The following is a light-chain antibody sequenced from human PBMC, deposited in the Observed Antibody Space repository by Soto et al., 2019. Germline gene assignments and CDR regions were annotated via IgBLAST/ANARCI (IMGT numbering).Light chain of an antibody. CDR2: ATS. Sequence: QMTQSPSSLSAFVGDRVTITCRASQGIAPYLAWFQQKPGKVPKLLIYATSTLQSGVPSRFSGSGSGTDFTLTINSLQPEDVGTYYCQKYNSAPRTFGGGTKVEIK. J-gene: IGKJ4*01. CDR3: QKYNSAPRT. V-gene: IGKV1-27*01. CDR1: QGIAPY.